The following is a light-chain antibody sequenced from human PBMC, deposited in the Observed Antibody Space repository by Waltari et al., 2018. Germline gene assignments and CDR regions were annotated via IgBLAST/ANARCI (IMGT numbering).Light chain of an antibody. CDR1: SPNIGGYY. V-gene: IGLV1-40*01. J-gene: IGLJ6*01. Sequence: QSVLTQPPSVSGAPGQRVTISCPGSSPNIGGYYVLWYQQFPGTAPKLLIYENNKRPSGVSERFSGSQSGTSASLTITGLQSEDEADYYCQSYDSTLSDVFGGGTKLTVL. CDR2: ENN. CDR3: QSYDSTLSDV.